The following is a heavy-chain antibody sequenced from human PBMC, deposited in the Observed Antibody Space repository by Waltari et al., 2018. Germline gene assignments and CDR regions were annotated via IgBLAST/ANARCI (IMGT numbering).Heavy chain of an antibody. V-gene: IGHV4-34*01. Sequence: QVQLQQWGAGLLKPSETLSLTCAVYGGSFSGYYWSWIRQPPGKGLEWIGEINHTVSTHYTPTLKSLVTIAVATSKIHSSLLLCAVTASDAAVYDCARVKGYGSSAASKVVCGLVTTVTVSS. D-gene: IGHD6-13*01. CDR3: ARVKGYGSSAASKVV. CDR1: GGSFSGYY. CDR2: INHTVST. J-gene: IGHJ6*02.